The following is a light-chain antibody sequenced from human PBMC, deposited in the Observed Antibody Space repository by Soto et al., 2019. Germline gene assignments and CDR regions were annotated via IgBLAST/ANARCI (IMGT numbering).Light chain of an antibody. CDR3: QTSDSGLFGLI. CDR1: NSNIGTGFD. J-gene: IGLJ6*01. CDR2: GTS. V-gene: IGLV1-40*01. Sequence: QSVLTQPPSVSGAPGQRVTIACTGNNSNIGTGFDVHWYRHFPGAAPKLLLSGTSHRPSGVPDRFSGSKSGTSASLAITGLPADDEADYFCQTSDSGLFGLIFGTGTKVTVL.